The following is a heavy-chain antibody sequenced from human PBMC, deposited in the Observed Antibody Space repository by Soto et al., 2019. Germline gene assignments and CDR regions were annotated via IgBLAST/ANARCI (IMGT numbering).Heavy chain of an antibody. CDR2: IYYTGTT. D-gene: IGHD3-10*02. V-gene: IGHV4-31*03. J-gene: IGHJ3*01. Sequence: LSKTCTASGPSISAGLFYWRWIRQHPGKGLEWIGYIYYTGTTYYNPSLKSRLTMSVDTSKTQFSLKLSSVTAADTVVFYCARACSLNDA. CDR3: ARACSLNDA. CDR1: GPSISAGLFY.